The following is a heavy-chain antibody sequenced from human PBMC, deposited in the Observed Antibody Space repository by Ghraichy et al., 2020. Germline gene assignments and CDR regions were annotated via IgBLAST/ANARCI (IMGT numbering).Heavy chain of an antibody. J-gene: IGHJ3*02. V-gene: IGHV3-20*04. Sequence: GGSLRLSCAASGFTFDDYGMSWVRQAPGKGLEWVSGINWNGGSTGYADSVKGRFTISRDNAKNSLYLQMNSLRAEDTALYYCARTPQYYYGSGTEVLPAIDAFDIWGQGTMVTVSS. CDR2: INWNGGST. CDR1: GFTFDDYG. CDR3: ARTPQYYYGSGTEVLPAIDAFDI. D-gene: IGHD3-10*01.